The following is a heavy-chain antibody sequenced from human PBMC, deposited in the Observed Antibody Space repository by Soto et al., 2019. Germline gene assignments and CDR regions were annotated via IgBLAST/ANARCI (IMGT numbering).Heavy chain of an antibody. V-gene: IGHV1-46*03. CDR3: ARGGTVVATLGEY. J-gene: IGHJ4*02. CDR1: GYTFTSYY. CDR2: INPSGGST. Sequence: QVQLVQSGAEVKKPGASVKDSCKASGYTFTSYYMHWVRQAPGQGREWMGIINPSGGSTSYAQKFQGRVTVTRDTSKSTVYMERTSLISEDTAVYYCARGGTVVATLGEYWGQGTLVTVSS. D-gene: IGHD3-16*01.